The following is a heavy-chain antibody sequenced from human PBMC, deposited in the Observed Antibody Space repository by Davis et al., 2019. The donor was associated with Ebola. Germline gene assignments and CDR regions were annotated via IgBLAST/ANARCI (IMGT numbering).Heavy chain of an antibody. J-gene: IGHJ6*02. V-gene: IGHV5-51*01. Sequence: GGSLRLSCKGSGYSFTSYWIGWVRQMPGKGLEWMGIIYPGDSDTRYSPSFQGQVTISADKSISTAYLQWSSLKASDTAMYYCARLGPVHYYYYGMDVWGQGTTVTVSS. CDR1: GYSFTSYW. D-gene: IGHD3-16*01. CDR2: IYPGDSDT. CDR3: ARLGPVHYYYYGMDV.